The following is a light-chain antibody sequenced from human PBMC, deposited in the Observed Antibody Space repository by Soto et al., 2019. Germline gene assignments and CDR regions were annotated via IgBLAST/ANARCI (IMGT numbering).Light chain of an antibody. V-gene: IGKV1-17*01. CDR1: QAIRTA. Sequence: IQLTQSPSSLSASVGDRVTITCRASQAIRTALGWYQQKPGKVPKLLIYAASTLQSGVPSRFSGSGSGTDFTLTISSLQPEDFATYYCQQYNSYRWTFGQGTKVDIK. CDR2: AAS. CDR3: QQYNSYRWT. J-gene: IGKJ1*01.